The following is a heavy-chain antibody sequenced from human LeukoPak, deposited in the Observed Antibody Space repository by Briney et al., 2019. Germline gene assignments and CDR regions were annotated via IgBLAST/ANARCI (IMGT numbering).Heavy chain of an antibody. CDR1: GFTFSSYW. CDR3: AREGYSGYEKALDY. Sequence: PGGSLRLSCAASGFTFSSYWMSWVRQAPGKGLEWVANIKQDGSEKYYADSVKGRFTISRDNAKNSLYLQMNSLRAEDTAVYYCAREGYSGYEKALDYWGQGTLVTVSS. J-gene: IGHJ4*02. V-gene: IGHV3-7*01. D-gene: IGHD5-12*01. CDR2: IKQDGSEK.